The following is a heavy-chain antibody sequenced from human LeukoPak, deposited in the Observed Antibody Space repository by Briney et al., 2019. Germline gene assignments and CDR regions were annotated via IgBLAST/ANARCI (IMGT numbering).Heavy chain of an antibody. Sequence: GGSLRLSCAASGFTFSSYGMHWVRQAPGKGLEWVAFIRYDGSNKYYADSVEGRFTISRDNSKNTLYLQMNSLRAEDTAVYYCARDGPATVYLIAVAGTPDYWGQGTLVTVSS. J-gene: IGHJ4*02. CDR1: GFTFSSYG. V-gene: IGHV3-30*02. CDR2: IRYDGSNK. CDR3: ARDGPATVYLIAVAGTPDY. D-gene: IGHD6-19*01.